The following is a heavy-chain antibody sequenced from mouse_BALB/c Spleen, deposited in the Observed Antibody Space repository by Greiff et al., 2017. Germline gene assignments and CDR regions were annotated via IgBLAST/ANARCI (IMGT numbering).Heavy chain of an antibody. Sequence: VQLQQSGTVLARPGASVKMSCKASGYSFTSYWMHWVKQRPGQGLEWIGAIYPGNSDTSYNQKFKGKAKLTAVTSASTAYMELSSLTNEDSAVYYCTSYGNYEGFAYWGQGTLVTVSA. CDR1: GYSFTSYW. J-gene: IGHJ3*01. V-gene: IGHV1-5*01. D-gene: IGHD2-1*01. CDR3: TSYGNYEGFAY. CDR2: IYPGNSDT.